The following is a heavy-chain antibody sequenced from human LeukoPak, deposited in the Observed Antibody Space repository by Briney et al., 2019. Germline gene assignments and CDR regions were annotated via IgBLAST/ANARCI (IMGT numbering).Heavy chain of an antibody. J-gene: IGHJ4*02. CDR2: IRYDGSNK. CDR1: GFTFSSYG. D-gene: IGHD3-3*01. Sequence: GGSLRLSCAASGFTFSSYGMHWVRQAPGKGLEWVAFIRYDGSNKYYADSVKGRFTISRDNSKNTLYLQMNSLRAEDTAVYYCAKGATIFGVVPTPYDYWGQGTLVTVSS. V-gene: IGHV3-30*02. CDR3: AKGATIFGVVPTPYDY.